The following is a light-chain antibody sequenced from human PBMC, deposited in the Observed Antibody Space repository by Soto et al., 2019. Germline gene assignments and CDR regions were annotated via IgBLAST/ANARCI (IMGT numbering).Light chain of an antibody. V-gene: IGKV2-28*01. CDR2: LGS. J-gene: IGKJ2*01. CDR1: QSLLHSNGYNY. Sequence: DIVMTQSPLSLPVTPGEPASISCRSSQSLLHSNGYNYLDWYLQKPGQSPQLLIYLGSNRASGVPDRCSGSGSGTDFTLKISRVEAEDVGVYYCMQALQTPEYTFGQGTKLEIK. CDR3: MQALQTPEYT.